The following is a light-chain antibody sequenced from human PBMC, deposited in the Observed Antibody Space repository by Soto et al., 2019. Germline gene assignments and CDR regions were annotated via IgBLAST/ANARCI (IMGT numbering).Light chain of an antibody. V-gene: IGLV1-40*01. Sequence: QSVLTQPPSVSGAPGQRVTIPCTGSSSNIGAGYDVHWYQQLPGTDPKLLIYGNTNRPSGVPDRFSGSKSGTSASLAITGLQAEDEADYYCQSFDISLSGVFGTGTKLTVL. CDR2: GNT. CDR3: QSFDISLSGV. J-gene: IGLJ1*01. CDR1: SSNIGAGYD.